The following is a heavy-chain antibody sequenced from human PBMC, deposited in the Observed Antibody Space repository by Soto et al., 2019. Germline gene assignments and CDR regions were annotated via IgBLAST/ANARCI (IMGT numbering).Heavy chain of an antibody. J-gene: IGHJ4*02. Sequence: PGGSLRLSCAASGFTFSNYAMSWIRQAPGKGLEWVSTIRETGNTYYADSVRGRFATSRDNSENTLYLQMSSLRAEDTAVYYCAKQQMGVIGALDYWGQETLVTFSS. CDR2: IRETGNT. CDR1: GFTFSNYA. V-gene: IGHV3-23*01. D-gene: IGHD1-26*01. CDR3: AKQQMGVIGALDY.